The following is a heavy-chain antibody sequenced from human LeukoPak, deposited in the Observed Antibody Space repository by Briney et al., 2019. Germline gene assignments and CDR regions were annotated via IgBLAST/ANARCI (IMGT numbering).Heavy chain of an antibody. D-gene: IGHD6-13*01. CDR1: GFTFSSYW. J-gene: IGHJ5*02. CDR3: ARGGYREQLGS. Sequence: GGSLRLSCAASGFTFSSYWMNWVGQAPGKGLGGVSRINSDGSSTTYEDSVKGRLSISRDNAKNTLYLQMNSLRAEDTAVYYCARGGYREQLGSWGQGTLVTVSS. V-gene: IGHV3-74*01. CDR2: INSDGSST.